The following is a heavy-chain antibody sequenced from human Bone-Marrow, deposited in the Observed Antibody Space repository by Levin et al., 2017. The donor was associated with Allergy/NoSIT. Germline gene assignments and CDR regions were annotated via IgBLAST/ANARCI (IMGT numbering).Heavy chain of an antibody. Sequence: PGGSLRLSCAASGFTFSSSAMSWVRQAPGKGLEWVSSISSGDASTYYTDSVKGRLTVSRDHSKNTLYLQMNSLRAEDTALYYCAKVRRGLDAFDIWGQGTMVTVSS. V-gene: IGHV3-23*01. CDR2: ISSGDAST. J-gene: IGHJ3*02. CDR3: AKVRRGLDAFDI. CDR1: GFTFSSSA. D-gene: IGHD3/OR15-3a*01.